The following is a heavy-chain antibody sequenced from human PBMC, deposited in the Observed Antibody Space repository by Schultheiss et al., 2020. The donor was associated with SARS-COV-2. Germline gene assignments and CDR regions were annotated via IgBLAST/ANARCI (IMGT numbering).Heavy chain of an antibody. J-gene: IGHJ5*02. CDR2: IYTSGST. D-gene: IGHD3-10*01. CDR3: ARDPSPGRGRGGDWFDP. CDR1: GGSISSGGYY. V-gene: IGHV4-61*02. Sequence: SETLSLTCTVSGGSISSGGYYWSWIRQHPGKGLEWIGRIYTSGSTNYNPSLKSRVTMSVDTSKNQFSLKLSSVTAADTAVYYCARDPSPGRGRGGDWFDPWGQGTLVTVSS.